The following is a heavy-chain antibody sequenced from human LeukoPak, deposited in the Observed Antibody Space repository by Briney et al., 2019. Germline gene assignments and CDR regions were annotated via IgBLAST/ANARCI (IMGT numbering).Heavy chain of an antibody. CDR1: GYTFTGYY. V-gene: IGHV1-2*06. J-gene: IGHJ4*02. Sequence: GASVKVSCKASGYTFTGYYMHWVRQAPGQGLEWMGRINPNSGGTNYAQKFQGRVTMTRDTSISTAYMELSRLRSDDTAVYYCARAEITIFGPTYCPVDYWGQGTLVTVSS. CDR3: ARAEITIFGPTYCPVDY. CDR2: INPNSGGT. D-gene: IGHD3-3*01.